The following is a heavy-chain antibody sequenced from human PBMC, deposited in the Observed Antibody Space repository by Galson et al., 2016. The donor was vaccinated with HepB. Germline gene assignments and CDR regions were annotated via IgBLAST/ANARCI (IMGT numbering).Heavy chain of an antibody. CDR1: GFSLSTSGVG. D-gene: IGHD3-3*01. CDR3: ARCIDFWNYFYMDV. CDR2: INHSGST. Sequence: LVKPTQTLTLTCTFSGFSLSTSGVGVGWVRQPPGKGLEWIGEINHSGSTNYHPSLKSRVSISLDTSKGHFSLTLSSLTAADTAVSYCARCIDFWNYFYMDVWGKGTTVIVSS. J-gene: IGHJ6*03. V-gene: IGHV4-39*02.